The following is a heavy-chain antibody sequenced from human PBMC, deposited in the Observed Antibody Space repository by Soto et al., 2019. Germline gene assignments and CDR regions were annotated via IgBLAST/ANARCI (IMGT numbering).Heavy chain of an antibody. Sequence: PGGSLRLSCTAAGLTFSSYAMSWVRQAPGKGLEWVSAISGSGGSTYYADSVKGRFTISRDNSKNTLYLQMNSLRAEDTAVYYCAKDREAVVGPYWGQGTLVTVSS. CDR1: GLTFSSYA. D-gene: IGHD6-19*01. V-gene: IGHV3-23*01. CDR2: ISGSGGST. J-gene: IGHJ4*02. CDR3: AKDREAVVGPY.